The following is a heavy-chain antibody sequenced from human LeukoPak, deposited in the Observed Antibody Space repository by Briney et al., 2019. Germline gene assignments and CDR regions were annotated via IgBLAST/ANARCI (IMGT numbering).Heavy chain of an antibody. CDR1: GGSISSSSYY. J-gene: IGHJ4*02. Sequence: SETLSLTCTVSGGSISSSSYYWGWIRQPPGKGLGWIGSIYYSGSTYYNPSLKSRVTISVDTSKNQFSLKLSSVTAADTAVYYCARHMDIVVVPAAMDYWGQGTLVTVSS. V-gene: IGHV4-39*01. CDR2: IYYSGST. CDR3: ARHMDIVVVPAAMDY. D-gene: IGHD2-2*03.